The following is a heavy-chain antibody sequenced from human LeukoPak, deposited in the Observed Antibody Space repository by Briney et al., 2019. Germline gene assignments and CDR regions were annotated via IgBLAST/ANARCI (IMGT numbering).Heavy chain of an antibody. J-gene: IGHJ4*02. Sequence: GGSLRLSCAASGFTFNSYSMHWVRQAPGKGLEWVAVISYDGSNKYYADSVKGRFTISRDNSKNTLYLQMNSLRAEDTAVYYCAKHPKRYSSSWSPTGYWGQGTLVTVSS. CDR2: ISYDGSNK. V-gene: IGHV3-30*18. D-gene: IGHD6-13*01. CDR3: AKHPKRYSSSWSPTGY. CDR1: GFTFNSYS.